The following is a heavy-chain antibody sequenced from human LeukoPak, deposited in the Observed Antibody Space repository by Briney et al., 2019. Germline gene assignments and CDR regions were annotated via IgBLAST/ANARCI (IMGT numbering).Heavy chain of an antibody. CDR1: GGTFSSYA. CDR3: ARDGGSGWYVGY. Sequence: GASVKVSCKASGGTFSSYAISWVRQAPGQGLEWMGGIIPIFGTANYAQKFQGRVTITADDSTSTAYMELSSLRSEDTAVYYCARDGGSGWYVGYWGQGTLVTVSS. CDR2: IIPIFGTA. V-gene: IGHV1-69*13. D-gene: IGHD6-19*01. J-gene: IGHJ4*02.